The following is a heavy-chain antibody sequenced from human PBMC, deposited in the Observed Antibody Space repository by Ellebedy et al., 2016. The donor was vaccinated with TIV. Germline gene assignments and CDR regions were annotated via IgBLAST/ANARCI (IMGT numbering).Heavy chain of an antibody. CDR1: LGSISSHY. D-gene: IGHD3-3*01. CDR3: AREFRYDFWRGPLDH. CDR2: IYYTGST. V-gene: IGHV4-59*11. J-gene: IGHJ4*02. Sequence: GSLRLSXTVSLGSISSHYWTWTRQPPGKGLEWIGNIYYTGSTSYSPSLTGRVTISIDTPKNQFSLKVTSVTAVDTAVYYCAREFRYDFWRGPLDHWGQGTTVTVSS.